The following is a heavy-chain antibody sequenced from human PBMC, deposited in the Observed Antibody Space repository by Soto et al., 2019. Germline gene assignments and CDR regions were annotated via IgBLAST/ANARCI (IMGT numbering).Heavy chain of an antibody. V-gene: IGHV3-33*01. Sequence: PGGSRRLSCAASGFTFSSYGMHWVRQAPGKGLEWVAVIWYDGSNKYYADSVKGRFTISRDNSKNTLYLQMNSLRAEDTAVYYCARDSLTWFGEYYYYYGMDVWGQGTTVTVSS. CDR3: ARDSLTWFGEYYYYYGMDV. J-gene: IGHJ6*02. D-gene: IGHD3-10*01. CDR2: IWYDGSNK. CDR1: GFTFSSYG.